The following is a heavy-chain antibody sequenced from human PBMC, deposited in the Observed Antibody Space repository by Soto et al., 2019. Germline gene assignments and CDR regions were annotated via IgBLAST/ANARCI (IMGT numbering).Heavy chain of an antibody. CDR2: IIPIFGTA. D-gene: IGHD2-15*01. CDR3: ARYCSGGRCPHAPDYYYGMDV. J-gene: IGHJ6*02. V-gene: IGHV1-69*06. Sequence: QVQLVQSGAEVKKPGSSVKVSCKASGGTFSSYAISWVRQAPGQGLEWMGGIIPIFGTANYAQKCQGRVTSTADKSTSTAYLEVSSRRSEDTAVYYCARYCSGGRCPHAPDYYYGMDVWGQGTTVTVSS. CDR1: GGTFSSYA.